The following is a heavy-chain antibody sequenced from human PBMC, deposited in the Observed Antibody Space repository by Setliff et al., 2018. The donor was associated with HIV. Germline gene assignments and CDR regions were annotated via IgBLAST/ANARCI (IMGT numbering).Heavy chain of an antibody. J-gene: IGHJ4*01. Sequence: PSETLSLTCTVSGISIAAGHTDSDYWTWVRQPAGKGLEWIGHVHFSGRVNYNPSLRGRVSISLDTSNSQFSLTLNSVTAPDTAIYFCATLRWLRSKHSDYWGQGILVTVSS. D-gene: IGHD5-12*01. V-gene: IGHV4-61*09. CDR3: ATLRWLRSKHSDY. CDR2: VHFSGRV. CDR1: GISIAAGHTDSDY.